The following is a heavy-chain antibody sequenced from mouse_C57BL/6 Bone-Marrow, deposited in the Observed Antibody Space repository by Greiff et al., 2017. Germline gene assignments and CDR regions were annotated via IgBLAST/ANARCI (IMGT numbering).Heavy chain of an antibody. J-gene: IGHJ1*03. CDR3: ARFYSGTPQWYCDV. Sequence: QVQLQQPGAELVKPGASVKMSCKASGYTFTSYWITWVKQRPGQGLEWIGDIYPGSGSTNYNEKFKSKATLTVDTSSNSAYMQPSSLTSEDSAVSYGARFYSGTPQWYCDVWGTGTTVTVSS. CDR1: GYTFTSYW. CDR2: IYPGSGST. V-gene: IGHV1-55*01. D-gene: IGHD1-1*01.